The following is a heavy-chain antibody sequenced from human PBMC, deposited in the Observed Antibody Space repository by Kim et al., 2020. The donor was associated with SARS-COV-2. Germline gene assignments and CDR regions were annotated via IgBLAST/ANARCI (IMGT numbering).Heavy chain of an antibody. V-gene: IGHV4-39*01. Sequence: SETLSLTCTVLGGSISSSSYYWGWIHQPPGKGLEWIGSIYYSGSTYYNPSLKSRVTISVDTSKNQFSLKLSSVTAADTAVYYCAGQLFLTGYYNVRYFDYWGQGTLVTVSS. CDR1: GGSISSSSYY. CDR2: IYYSGST. D-gene: IGHD3-9*01. CDR3: AGQLFLTGYYNVRYFDY. J-gene: IGHJ4*02.